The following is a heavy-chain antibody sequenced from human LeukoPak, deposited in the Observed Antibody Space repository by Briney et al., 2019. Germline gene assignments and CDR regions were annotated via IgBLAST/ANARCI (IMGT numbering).Heavy chain of an antibody. Sequence: PSETLSLTCTIFRGFTSSFFWACIRQPPGKGLEWIGYIYGSGTTYYNPSLESRVTISVATSKNQFSVKLTSVTAADTAVYYCGRRNPPSVDYEMDAWGQGILVSVSS. CDR3: GRRNPPSVDYEMDA. D-gene: IGHD4-17*01. CDR1: RGFTSSFF. J-gene: IGHJ5*02. CDR2: IYGSGTT. V-gene: IGHV4-59*08.